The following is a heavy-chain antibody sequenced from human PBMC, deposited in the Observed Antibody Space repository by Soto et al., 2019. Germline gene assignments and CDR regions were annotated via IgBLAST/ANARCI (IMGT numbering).Heavy chain of an antibody. CDR3: AKDPYCSSTRRYGLGNYGSQV. CDR2: ISYDGSSK. V-gene: IGHV3-30*18. D-gene: IGHD2-2*01. J-gene: IGHJ4*02. CDR1: GFTFSNYA. Sequence: PGGSLRLSCAASGFTFSNYAMHWVRQAPGKGLEWVAVISYDGSSKVYGDSVKGRFTISRDNSKNTLYLQMSSLRAEDTAVYFCAKDPYCSSTRRYGLGNYGSQVWGRGTLVTVSS.